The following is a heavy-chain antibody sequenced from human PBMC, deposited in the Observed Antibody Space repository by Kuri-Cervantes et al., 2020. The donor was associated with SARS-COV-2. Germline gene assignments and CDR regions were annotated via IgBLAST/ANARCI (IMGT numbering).Heavy chain of an antibody. CDR2: IRYDGSNK. CDR1: GFTFSSYS. J-gene: IGHJ4*02. V-gene: IGHV3-30*02. CDR3: AKCGGGYFYSSPPDY. Sequence: AESLRLSCAASGFTFSSYSMNWVRQAPGKGLEWVAFIRYDGSNKYYADSVKGRFTISRDNSKNTLYLQMDSLRAEDTAVYYCAKCGGGYFYSSPPDYWGQGTLVTVSS. D-gene: IGHD2-21*02.